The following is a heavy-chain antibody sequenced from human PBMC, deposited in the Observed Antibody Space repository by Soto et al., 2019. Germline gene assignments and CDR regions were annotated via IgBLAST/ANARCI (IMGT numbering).Heavy chain of an antibody. Sequence: PGESLKISCKGSGYSFTSYWIGWVRQMPGKGLEWMGIIYPGDSDTRYSPSFQGQVTISADKSISTAYLQWSSLKASDTAMYYCARGKAYCCGDCYDYYYYGMDVWGQGTTVTVSS. CDR1: GYSFTSYW. CDR3: ARGKAYCCGDCYDYYYYGMDV. D-gene: IGHD2-21*02. CDR2: IYPGDSDT. J-gene: IGHJ6*02. V-gene: IGHV5-51*01.